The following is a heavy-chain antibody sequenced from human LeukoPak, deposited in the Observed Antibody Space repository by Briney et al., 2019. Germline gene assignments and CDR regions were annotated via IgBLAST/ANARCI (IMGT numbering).Heavy chain of an antibody. CDR1: GYTFTSYG. Sequence: GASVKVSCKASGYTFTSYGISWVRQAPGQGLEWMGWISAYNGNTNYAQKLQGRVTMTPDTSTSTAYMELRSLRSDDTAVYYCARDSVIVDTAMDLRFDPWGQGTLVTVSS. CDR3: ARDSVIVDTAMDLRFDP. D-gene: IGHD5-18*01. CDR2: ISAYNGNT. J-gene: IGHJ5*02. V-gene: IGHV1-18*01.